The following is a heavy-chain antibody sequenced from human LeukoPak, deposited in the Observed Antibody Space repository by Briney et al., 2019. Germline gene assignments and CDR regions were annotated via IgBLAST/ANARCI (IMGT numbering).Heavy chain of an antibody. V-gene: IGHV4-30-4*01. CDR1: GGSISSGDYY. Sequence: SETLSLTCTVSGGSISSGDYYWSWIRQPPGKGLEWIGYIYYSGSTYYNPSLKSRVTISADTSKNQFSLKLSSVTAADTAVYYCARTYSSSWYDYWGQGTLVTVSS. J-gene: IGHJ4*02. CDR3: ARTYSSSWYDY. D-gene: IGHD6-13*01. CDR2: IYYSGST.